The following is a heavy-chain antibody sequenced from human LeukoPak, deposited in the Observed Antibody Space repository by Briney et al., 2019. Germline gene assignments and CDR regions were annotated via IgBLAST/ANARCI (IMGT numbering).Heavy chain of an antibody. CDR2: INSDGSST. CDR1: GFTFSSYW. Sequence: GGSLRLSCAASGFTFSSYWMHWVRQAPGKGLVWVSRINSDGSSTSYADSVKGRFTISRDNAKNTLYLQMNSLRAEDTAVYYCAKVTMIVGYAFDIWGQGTMVTVSS. J-gene: IGHJ3*02. V-gene: IGHV3-74*01. D-gene: IGHD3-22*01. CDR3: AKVTMIVGYAFDI.